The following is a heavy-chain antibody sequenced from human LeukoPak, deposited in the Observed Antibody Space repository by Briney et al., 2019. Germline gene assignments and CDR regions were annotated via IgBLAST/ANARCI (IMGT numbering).Heavy chain of an antibody. CDR1: GYTFSSYG. V-gene: IGHV3-33*06. D-gene: IGHD4-17*01. Sequence: PGGSLRLSCAASGYTFSSYGMHWVRQAPGKGLEWVAVIWYDGSNKYYADSVKGRFTISRDNSKNTLYLQMNSLRAEDTAVYYCAKDYGATTVTTLRFFDYWGQGTLVTVSS. CDR2: IWYDGSNK. CDR3: AKDYGATTVTTLRFFDY. J-gene: IGHJ4*02.